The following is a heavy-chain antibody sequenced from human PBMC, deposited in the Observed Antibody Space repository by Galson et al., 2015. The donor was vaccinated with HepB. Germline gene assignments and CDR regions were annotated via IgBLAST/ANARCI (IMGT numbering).Heavy chain of an antibody. V-gene: IGHV4-34*01. CDR1: GESFTGYY. J-gene: IGHJ2*01. CDR2: INHSGST. Sequence: ETLSLTCAVYGESFTGYYWTWIRQPPGKGLEWIGQINHSGSTNYNPSLESRVTISVDTSKNQFSLRLSSVTAADTAVYYCARATYSGNDLSLGLHWYFDLWGRGTLVTVSS. D-gene: IGHD5-12*01. CDR3: ARATYSGNDLSLGLHWYFDL.